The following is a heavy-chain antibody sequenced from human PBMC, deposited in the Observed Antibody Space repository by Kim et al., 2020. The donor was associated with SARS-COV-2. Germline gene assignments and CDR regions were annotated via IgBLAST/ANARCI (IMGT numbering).Heavy chain of an antibody. CDR3: ARGHGLDTAMVPYYYYGMDV. D-gene: IGHD5-18*01. J-gene: IGHJ6*02. CDR1: GYTFTSYY. CDR2: INPSGGST. V-gene: IGHV1-46*01. Sequence: ASVKVSCKASGYTFTSYYMHWVRQAPGQGLEWMGIINPSGGSTSYAQKFQGRVTMTRDTSTSTVYMELSSLRSEDTAVYYCARGHGLDTAMVPYYYYGMDVWGQGTTVTVSS.